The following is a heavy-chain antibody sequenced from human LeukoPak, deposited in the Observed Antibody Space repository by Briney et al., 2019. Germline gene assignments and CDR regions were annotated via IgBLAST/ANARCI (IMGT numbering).Heavy chain of an antibody. Sequence: GGSLRLSCAASGFTFSSYAMSWVRQAPGKGLEWVSAISGSGGSTYYADSVKGRFTISRDNSKNTLYLQMNSLRAEDTAVYYCAKDRDTAMFLYWYFDLWGRGTLVTVSS. J-gene: IGHJ2*01. CDR1: GFTFSSYA. V-gene: IGHV3-23*01. CDR2: ISGSGGST. CDR3: AKDRDTAMFLYWYFDL. D-gene: IGHD5-18*01.